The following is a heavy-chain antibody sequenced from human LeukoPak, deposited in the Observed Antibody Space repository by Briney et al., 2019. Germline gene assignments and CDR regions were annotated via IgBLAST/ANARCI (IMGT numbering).Heavy chain of an antibody. J-gene: IGHJ6*02. Sequence: SVTVSCRASGGTFSGYAISWVRQAPGQGLEWMGGIIPIFGTANYAQKFQGRVTITADESTSTAYMELSSLRSEDTAVYYCARGVRLEDTAMVTFYYYGMDVWGQGTTVTVSS. CDR3: ARGVRLEDTAMVTFYYYGMDV. V-gene: IGHV1-69*13. CDR1: GGTFSGYA. D-gene: IGHD5-18*01. CDR2: IIPIFGTA.